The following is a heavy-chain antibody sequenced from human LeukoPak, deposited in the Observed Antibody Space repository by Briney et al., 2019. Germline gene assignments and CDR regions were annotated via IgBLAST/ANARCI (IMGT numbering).Heavy chain of an antibody. J-gene: IGHJ4*02. Sequence: SVKVSCKASGGTFSSYAISWVRQAPGQGLEWMGGIIPIFGTANYVQKFQGRVTITADESTSTAYMELSSLRSEDTAVYYCARPKYSSGWYFGYWGQGTLVTVSS. CDR3: ARPKYSSGWYFGY. V-gene: IGHV1-69*13. CDR1: GGTFSSYA. D-gene: IGHD6-19*01. CDR2: IIPIFGTA.